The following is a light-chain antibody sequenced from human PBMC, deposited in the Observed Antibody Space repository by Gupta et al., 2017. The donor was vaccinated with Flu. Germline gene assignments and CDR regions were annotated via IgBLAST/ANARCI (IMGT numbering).Light chain of an antibody. V-gene: IGKV3-11*01. J-gene: IGKJ3*01. CDR3: QQFWKWLFT. CDR2: DAS. Sequence: PATLSLSLGERATLTIMSIDIISTYLAWYQQKPGQAPRVLLYDASNRATGIPARFSGSGSATDFTLTISSLEPEDFAVYYCQQFWKWLFTFGHGTKVEIK. CDR1: DIISTY.